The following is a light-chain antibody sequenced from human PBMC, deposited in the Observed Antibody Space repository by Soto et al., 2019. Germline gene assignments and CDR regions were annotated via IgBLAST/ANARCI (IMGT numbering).Light chain of an antibody. V-gene: IGKV1-39*01. J-gene: IGKJ1*01. CDR2: AAS. CDR1: QSISRY. Sequence: DIQMTQSPSSLSASVGERVIITCRASQSISRYLNWYQRKPGRAPRRLVYAASNLQKGVPSRFSGSGSETDFTLTINSLQPEDFATYYCQQGYVIPCTFGQGTKVDI. CDR3: QQGYVIPCT.